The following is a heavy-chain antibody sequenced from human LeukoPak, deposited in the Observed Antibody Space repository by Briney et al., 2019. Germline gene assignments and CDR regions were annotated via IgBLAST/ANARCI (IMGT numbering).Heavy chain of an antibody. J-gene: IGHJ4*02. CDR3: AKDEEGIVGATTTFDY. CDR1: EFTFSSYA. V-gene: IGHV3-23*01. D-gene: IGHD1-26*01. Sequence: GGSLRLSCAASEFTFSSYAMSWVRQAPGKGLEWVSAISGSGGSTYYADSVKGRFTISRDNSKNTLYLQMNSLRAEDTAVYYCAKDEEGIVGATTTFDYWGQGTLVTVSS. CDR2: ISGSGGST.